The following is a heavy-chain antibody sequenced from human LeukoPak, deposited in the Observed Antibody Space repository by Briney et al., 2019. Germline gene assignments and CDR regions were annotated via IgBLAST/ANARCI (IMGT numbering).Heavy chain of an antibody. V-gene: IGHV3-23*01. D-gene: IGHD2-2*01. CDR1: GFTFSSYA. Sequence: GGSLRLSCAASGFTFSSYAMSLVRQAPGKGLEWVSAISGSGGSTYYADSVKGRFTISRDNSKNTLYLQMNSLRAEDTAVYYCAKSRSDIVVVPAAIYYYYYYMDVWGKGTTVTVSS. CDR2: ISGSGGST. CDR3: AKSRSDIVVVPAAIYYYYYYMDV. J-gene: IGHJ6*03.